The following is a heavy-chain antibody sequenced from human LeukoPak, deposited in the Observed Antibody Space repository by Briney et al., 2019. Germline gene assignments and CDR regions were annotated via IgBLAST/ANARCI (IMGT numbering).Heavy chain of an antibody. J-gene: IGHJ4*02. D-gene: IGHD6-19*01. CDR1: GFTFSSYG. V-gene: IGHV3-33*01. CDR2: IWYDGSNK. Sequence: GGSLRLSCAASGFTFSSYGMHWVRQAPGKGLEWVAVIWYDGSNKYYADSVKGRLTISRDNSKNTLYLQMNSLRAEDTAVYYCARDSQQWLVTYIDYWGQGTLVTASS. CDR3: ARDSQQWLVTYIDY.